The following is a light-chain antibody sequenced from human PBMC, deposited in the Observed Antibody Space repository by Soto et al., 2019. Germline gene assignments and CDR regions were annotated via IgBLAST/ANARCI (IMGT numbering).Light chain of an antibody. V-gene: IGKV3-15*01. CDR3: QRRDDLYT. J-gene: IGKJ2*01. CDR1: QSVSVN. Sequence: EIVMTQSPATLSVSPGERATLSCRASQSVSVNLAWYQQKPGQPPRLLIYGASTRATGIPARFSASGSATEFTLSINFQKSEEFAGYFCQRRDDLYTFGQETKLQIK. CDR2: GAS.